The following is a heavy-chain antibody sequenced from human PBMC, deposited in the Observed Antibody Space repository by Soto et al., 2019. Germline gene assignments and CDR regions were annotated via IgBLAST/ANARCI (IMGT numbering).Heavy chain of an antibody. CDR1: GGSISSSSYY. D-gene: IGHD3-3*01. Sequence: SSETLSLTCTVSGGSISSSSYYWGWIRQPPGKGLEWIGSIYYSGSTYYNPSLKSRVTISVDTSKNQFSLKLSSVTAADTAVYYCARQGYDFWSGYSLNDHRAYYYYGMEVWGQGTTVTVS. CDR2: IYYSGST. V-gene: IGHV4-39*01. CDR3: ARQGYDFWSGYSLNDHRAYYYYGMEV. J-gene: IGHJ6*02.